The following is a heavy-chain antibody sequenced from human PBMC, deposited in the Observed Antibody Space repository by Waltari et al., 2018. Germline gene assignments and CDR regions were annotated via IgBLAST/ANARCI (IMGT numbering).Heavy chain of an antibody. D-gene: IGHD6-13*01. CDR1: GGSISSSSYY. CDR3: ARDVTSSWYY. J-gene: IGHJ4*02. CDR2: IYYSGST. V-gene: IGHV4-39*07. Sequence: QLQLQESGPGLVKPSETLSLTCTVSGGSISSSSYYWGWLRQPPGKGLEWIGSIYYSGSTYYNPSLKSRVTISVDTSKNQFSLKLSSVTAADTAVYYCARDVTSSWYYWGQGTLVTVSS.